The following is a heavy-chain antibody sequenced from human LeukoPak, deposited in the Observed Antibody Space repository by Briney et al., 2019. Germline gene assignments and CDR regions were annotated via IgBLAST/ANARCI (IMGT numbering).Heavy chain of an antibody. J-gene: IGHJ4*02. CDR2: ISSSSSYI. D-gene: IGHD2-15*01. Sequence: GGSLRLSCAASGFTFSSYSMNWVRQAPGKGLEWVSSISSSSSYIYYADSVKGRFTISRDSAKNSLYLQMNSLRAEDTAVYYCARSGLGYCSGGSCYDYWGQGTLVTVSS. V-gene: IGHV3-21*01. CDR3: ARSGLGYCSGGSCYDY. CDR1: GFTFSSYS.